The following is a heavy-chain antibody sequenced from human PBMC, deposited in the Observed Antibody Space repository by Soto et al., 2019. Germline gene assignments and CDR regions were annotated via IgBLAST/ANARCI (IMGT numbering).Heavy chain of an antibody. CDR2: IYYSGST. D-gene: IGHD6-6*01. J-gene: IGHJ6*02. Sequence: TSETLSLTCTVSGGSISSYYWSWIRQPPGKGLEWIGYIYYSGSTNYNPSLKSRVTISVDTSKNQFSLKLSSVTAADTAVYYCARGSSSLYYYGMDVWGQGTTVTV. V-gene: IGHV4-59*01. CDR3: ARGSSSLYYYGMDV. CDR1: GGSISSYY.